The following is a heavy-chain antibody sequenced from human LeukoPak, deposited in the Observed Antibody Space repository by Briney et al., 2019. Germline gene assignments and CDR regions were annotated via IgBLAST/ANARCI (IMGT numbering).Heavy chain of an antibody. D-gene: IGHD6-13*01. CDR1: GYTFTGYY. V-gene: IGHV1-2*02. Sequence: GASVKVSCKASGYTFTGYYMHWVRQAPGQGIEWMGWINPNSGGTNYAQKFQGRVTMTRDTSISTAYMELSRLRSDDTAVYYCVRDRGIAAAGDYWGQGTLVTVSS. CDR3: VRDRGIAAAGDY. CDR2: INPNSGGT. J-gene: IGHJ4*02.